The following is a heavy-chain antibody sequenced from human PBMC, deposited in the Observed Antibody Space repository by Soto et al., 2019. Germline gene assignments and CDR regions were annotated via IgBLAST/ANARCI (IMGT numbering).Heavy chain of an antibody. CDR3: ARLVRVCSSTSCHFDP. D-gene: IGHD2-2*01. Sequence: GESLKISCKGSGYGFTSYWISWVRQMPGKGLEWMGRIDPSDSYTNYSPSFQGHVTISADKSISTAYLQWSGLKVSDTAMYYCARLVRVCSSTSCHFDPWGQGTLVTVSS. CDR1: GYGFTSYW. J-gene: IGHJ5*02. CDR2: IDPSDSYT. V-gene: IGHV5-10-1*01.